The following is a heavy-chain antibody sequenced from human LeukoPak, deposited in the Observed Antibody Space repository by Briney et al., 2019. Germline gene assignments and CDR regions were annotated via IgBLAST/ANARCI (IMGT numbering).Heavy chain of an antibody. D-gene: IGHD3-22*01. J-gene: IGHJ4*02. V-gene: IGHV5-51*01. Sequence: TTGESLTISCLGTGSRFTSYSGGWMRQMPGKGLEWMGIIYPGDSDTRYSPSFQGQVTISADKSITTAYLQWSSLEASDTAMYYCARLDSSGYYSCDYWGQGTLVTVSS. CDR1: GSRFTSYS. CDR3: ARLDSSGYYSCDY. CDR2: IYPGDSDT.